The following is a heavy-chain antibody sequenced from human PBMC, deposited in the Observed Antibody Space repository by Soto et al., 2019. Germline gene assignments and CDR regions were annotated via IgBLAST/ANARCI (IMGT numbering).Heavy chain of an antibody. CDR3: ARDMVAGTAPAYDYGMDV. CDR1: RYTFTSYY. V-gene: IGHV1-46*01. J-gene: IGHJ6*02. Sequence: ASVKVSYKASRYTFTSYYIHWVRQAPGQGLEWMGIINPSGGSTSYAQKFQGRVTMTRDTSTSTVYMELSSLRSEDTAVYYCARDMVAGTAPAYDYGMDVWGQGTTVTVSS. CDR2: INPSGGST. D-gene: IGHD2-15*01.